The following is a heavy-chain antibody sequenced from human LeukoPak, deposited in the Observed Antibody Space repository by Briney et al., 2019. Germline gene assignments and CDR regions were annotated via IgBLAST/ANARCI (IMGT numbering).Heavy chain of an antibody. J-gene: IGHJ4*02. V-gene: IGHV4-39*07. CDR1: GGSISSGSYY. CDR3: ARVGVVVAATN. Sequence: SQTLSLTCIVSGGSISSGSYYWGWIRQPPGKGLEWIGSIYYSGSTYYNPSLKSRVTISVDTSKNQFSLKLSSVTAADTAVYYCARVGVVVAATNWGQGTLVTVSS. CDR2: IYYSGST. D-gene: IGHD2-15*01.